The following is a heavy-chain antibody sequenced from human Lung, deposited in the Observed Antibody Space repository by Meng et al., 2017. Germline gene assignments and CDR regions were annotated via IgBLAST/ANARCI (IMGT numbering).Heavy chain of an antibody. J-gene: IGHJ4*02. D-gene: IGHD2-2*01. CDR3: ARKAGNCISTTCYSLDY. V-gene: IGHV1-69*05. Sequence: SVKVSCKALGGIFSNYVIGWVRQAPGQGLEWMGGINAVFGTTNYAQKFQGRVTITTDESTGTVYMELTRLTSEDTAVYFCARKAGNCISTTCYSLDYWGQGTLVTVSS. CDR2: INAVFGTT. CDR1: GGIFSNYV.